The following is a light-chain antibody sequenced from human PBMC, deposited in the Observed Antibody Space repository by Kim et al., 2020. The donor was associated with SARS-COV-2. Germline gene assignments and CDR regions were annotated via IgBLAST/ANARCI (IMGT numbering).Light chain of an antibody. V-gene: IGKV3-15*01. CDR3: QQCNNWPFT. J-gene: IGKJ5*01. CDR2: GAS. Sequence: EIVMTQSPATLSVSPGERATLSCRASQSVRSNLAWYQQKPGQAPRLLIYGASTRATGVPARFSGSGSGTEFTLTISSLQSEDFVVYYCQQCNNWPFTFGQGTRLEIK. CDR1: QSVRSN.